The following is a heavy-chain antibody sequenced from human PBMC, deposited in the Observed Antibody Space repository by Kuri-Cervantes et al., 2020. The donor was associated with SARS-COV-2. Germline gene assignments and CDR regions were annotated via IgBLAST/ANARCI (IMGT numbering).Heavy chain of an antibody. CDR1: GGSIGSDKYY. J-gene: IGHJ4*02. Sequence: GSLRLSCTVSGGSIGSDKYYWGWIRQPPGKGLEWIGEINHSGSTYYNPSLKSRVTISVDTSKNQFSLKLSSLTAADTALYYCARREGMVSTITRPKYKNSFDYWGQGTLVTVSS. CDR3: ARREGMVSTITRPKYKNSFDY. V-gene: IGHV4-39*01. CDR2: INHSGST. D-gene: IGHD5/OR15-5a*01.